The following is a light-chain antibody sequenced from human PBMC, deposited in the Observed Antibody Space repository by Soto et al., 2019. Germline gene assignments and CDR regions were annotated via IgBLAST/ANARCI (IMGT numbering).Light chain of an antibody. CDR3: QQYNNWPPIT. V-gene: IGKV3-15*01. CDR1: QSVSGN. J-gene: IGKJ3*01. Sequence: EIVMTQSPATLSVSPGERATLSCRASQSVSGNLAWYQQKPGQAPRLLIYAASTRATGXPARFSGSGSGTXFXXTISSLXSXDFAXYYCQQYNNWPPITFGPGTKVDIK. CDR2: AAS.